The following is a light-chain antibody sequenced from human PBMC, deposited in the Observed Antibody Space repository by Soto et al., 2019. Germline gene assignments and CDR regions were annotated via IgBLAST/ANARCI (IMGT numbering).Light chain of an antibody. CDR3: CSYAGSYPLV. CDR2: DVS. J-gene: IGLJ2*01. CDR1: SSDVGGYNY. V-gene: IGLV2-11*01. Sequence: QSVLTQPRSVSGSPGQSVTISSTGTSSDVGGYNYVSWYQQHPGKAPKLMMYDVSKRPSGVPDRCSGSKSGNTASLTISGLQAGDEADYYCCSYAGSYPLVFGGGTRVTVL.